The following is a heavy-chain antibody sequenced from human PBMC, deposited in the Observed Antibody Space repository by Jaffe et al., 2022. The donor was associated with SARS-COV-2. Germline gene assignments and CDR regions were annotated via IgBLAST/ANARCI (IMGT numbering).Heavy chain of an antibody. CDR2: ISFDASDK. D-gene: IGHD1-26*01. Sequence: QVQLVESGGGVVQPGRSLRLSCTASGFTFSSYAMDWVRQAPGKGLEWVADISFDASDKYHADSVKGRFTISRDNFKNTLYLQMNSLRPEDTAVYYCAREGSGRHFDYWGRGTLVTVSS. J-gene: IGHJ4*02. CDR3: AREGSGRHFDY. V-gene: IGHV3-30*04. CDR1: GFTFSSYA.